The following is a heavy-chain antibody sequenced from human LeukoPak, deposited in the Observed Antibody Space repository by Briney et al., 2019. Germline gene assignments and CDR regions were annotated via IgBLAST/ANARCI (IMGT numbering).Heavy chain of an antibody. Sequence: PGGSLRLSCVASRFTFSTYSMNWVRQAPGRGLEWVSYISSGRTNIYYKDSVKGRFIVSRDNAKNSLYLHMASLRAEDTAVYYCVRNDGDNAFDIWGQGTMVIVSS. V-gene: IGHV3-48*01. CDR1: RFTFSTYS. CDR2: ISSGRTNI. J-gene: IGHJ3*02. D-gene: IGHD4-17*01. CDR3: VRNDGDNAFDI.